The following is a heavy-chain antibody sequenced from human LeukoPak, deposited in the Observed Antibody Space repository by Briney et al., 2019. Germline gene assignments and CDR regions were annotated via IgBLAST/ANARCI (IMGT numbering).Heavy chain of an antibody. J-gene: IGHJ4*02. CDR3: AKGGHSSGWYWNY. CDR2: INSDGSST. D-gene: IGHD6-19*01. CDR1: GFTFSSYW. Sequence: PGGSLRLSCAASGFTFSSYWMHWVRQAPGKGLVWVSRINSDGSSTSYADSVKGRFTISRDNAKNTLYLQMNGLRAEDTAVYYCAKGGHSSGWYWNYWGQGTLVTVSS. V-gene: IGHV3-74*01.